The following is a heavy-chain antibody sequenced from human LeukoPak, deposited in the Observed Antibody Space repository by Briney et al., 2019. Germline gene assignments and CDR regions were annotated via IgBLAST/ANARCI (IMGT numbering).Heavy chain of an antibody. CDR3: AKSFWWFGEFSPFDY. CDR2: ISVSSSSL. D-gene: IGHD3-10*01. V-gene: IGHV3-21*01. Sequence: GGSLRLSCAASGFTFSSFSMNWVRQAPGKGLEWVSSISVSSSSLYYADSVKGRFTISRDNAKNSLYLQMNSLRAEDTAVYYCAKSFWWFGEFSPFDYWGQGTLVTVSS. J-gene: IGHJ4*02. CDR1: GFTFSSFS.